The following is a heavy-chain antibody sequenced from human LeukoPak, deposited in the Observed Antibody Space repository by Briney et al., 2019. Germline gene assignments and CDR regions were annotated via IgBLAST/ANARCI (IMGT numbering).Heavy chain of an antibody. J-gene: IGHJ6*03. CDR2: IYYSGTT. V-gene: IGHV4-34*01. D-gene: IGHD6-6*01. Sequence: PSETLSLTCAVYGGSFSGYYWSWIRQPPGKGLEWIGTIYYSGTTYCNPSLKSRVTISLDTSKNQFSLKLSSVTAADTAIYYCARDFSSSSTVYYYYYMDVWGKGTTVTVSS. CDR1: GGSFSGYY. CDR3: ARDFSSSSTVYYYYYMDV.